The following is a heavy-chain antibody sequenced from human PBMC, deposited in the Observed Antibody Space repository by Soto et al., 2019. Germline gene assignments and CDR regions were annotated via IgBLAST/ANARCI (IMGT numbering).Heavy chain of an antibody. CDR3: ARHMRLTVTDHPLGAFDI. J-gene: IGHJ3*02. CDR1: GGSISSSSYY. V-gene: IGHV4-39*01. Sequence: SETLSLTCTVSGGSISSSSYYWGWIRQPPGKGLEWIGSIYYSGSTYYNPSLKSRVTISVDTSKNQFSLKLSSVTAADTAVYYCARHMRLTVTDHPLGAFDIWGQGTMVTVSS. CDR2: IYYSGST. D-gene: IGHD4-17*01.